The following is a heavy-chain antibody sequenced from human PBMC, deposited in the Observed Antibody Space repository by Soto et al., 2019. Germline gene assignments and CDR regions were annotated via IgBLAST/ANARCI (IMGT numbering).Heavy chain of an antibody. D-gene: IGHD3-9*01. CDR1: GYTFTSYG. Sequence: EASVKVSCKASGYTFTSYGISWVRQAPGQGLEWVGWISAYNGNTNYAQKLQGRVTMTTDTSTSTAYMELRSLRSDDTAVYYCARTYDILTGYLADYWGQGTLVTVSS. CDR3: ARTYDILTGYLADY. CDR2: ISAYNGNT. V-gene: IGHV1-18*01. J-gene: IGHJ4*02.